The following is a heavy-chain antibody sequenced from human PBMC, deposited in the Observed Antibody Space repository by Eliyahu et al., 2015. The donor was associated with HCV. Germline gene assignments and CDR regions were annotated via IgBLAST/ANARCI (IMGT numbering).Heavy chain of an antibody. J-gene: IGHJ6*02. CDR2: ISAYNGNT. D-gene: IGHD2-2*01. CDR3: ARVDIVVVPAAMPKNMWGGGRNYYGMDV. CDR1: GYTFTSYG. Sequence: QVQLVQSGAEVKKPGASVKVSCKASGYTFTSYGISWXRQAPGQGLEWMGWISAYNGNTNYAQKLQGRVTMTTDTSTSTAYMELRSLRSDDTAVYYCARVDIVVVPAAMPKNMWGGGRNYYGMDVWGQGTTVTVSS. V-gene: IGHV1-18*04.